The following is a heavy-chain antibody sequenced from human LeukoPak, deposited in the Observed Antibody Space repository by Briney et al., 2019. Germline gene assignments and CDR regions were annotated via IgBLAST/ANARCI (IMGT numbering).Heavy chain of an antibody. CDR3: AKEQNIRGVIIMADS. CDR2: ISGSGGGT. CDR1: GFTFSSYS. Sequence: PGGSLRLSCAASGFTFSSYSMTWVRQPPGKGLEWVSGISGSGGGTYYAESVKGRFTISRDNSKNTLYLQMNGLRADDTAVYYCAKEQNIRGVIIMADSWGQGTLVTVSS. J-gene: IGHJ4*02. D-gene: IGHD3-10*01. V-gene: IGHV3-23*01.